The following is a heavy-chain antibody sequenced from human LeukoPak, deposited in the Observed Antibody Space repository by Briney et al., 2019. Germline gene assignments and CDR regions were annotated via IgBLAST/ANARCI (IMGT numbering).Heavy chain of an antibody. CDR2: ISGSGGST. J-gene: IGHJ4*02. CDR1: GFTFSSYA. CDR3: AKPDDYSNYFDY. V-gene: IGHV3-23*01. D-gene: IGHD4-11*01. Sequence: PGGSLRLSCAASGFTFSSYAMSWVRQAPGKGLEWVSAISGSGGSTYYADSVKGRFTISRDNSKNTLYLQMNGLRAEDTAVYYCAKPDDYSNYFDYWGQGTLVTVSS.